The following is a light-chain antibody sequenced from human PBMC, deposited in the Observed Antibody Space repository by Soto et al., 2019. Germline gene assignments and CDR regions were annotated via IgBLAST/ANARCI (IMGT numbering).Light chain of an antibody. CDR3: CSYAGDSTYV. CDR1: SSDVGGYNL. J-gene: IGLJ1*01. V-gene: IGLV2-23*01. Sequence: QSALTQPASVSGSPGQSITISCTGSSSDVGGYNLVSWYQQHPGKAPKVMIYEGSRRPSGVSNRFSGSKSGNTASLTISGVQAEDEADYYCCSYAGDSTYVFGAGTKLTVL. CDR2: EGS.